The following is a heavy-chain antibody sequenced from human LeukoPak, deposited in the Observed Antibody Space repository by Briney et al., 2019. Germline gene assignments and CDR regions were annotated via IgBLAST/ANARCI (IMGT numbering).Heavy chain of an antibody. D-gene: IGHD5-12*01. CDR3: ARHGAYEENYFDF. J-gene: IGHJ4*02. V-gene: IGHV3-66*02. CDR1: GFIVNNNF. Sequence: GESLRLSCAASGFIVNNNFMSWVRQAPGKELEWVADIYTADGTHYADSVKGRFTISRDSSRNTLYLQMNSLRGEDTAVYYCARHGAYEENYFDFWGQGTQVTVSS. CDR2: IYTADGT.